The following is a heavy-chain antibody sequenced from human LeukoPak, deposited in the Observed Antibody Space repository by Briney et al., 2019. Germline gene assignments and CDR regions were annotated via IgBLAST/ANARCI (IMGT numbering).Heavy chain of an antibody. Sequence: ASVKVSCKASGYTFTSYGISWVRQAPGQGLEWMGWISAYNGNTNYAQKLQGRVTMTTDTSTSTAYMELRGLRSDDTAVYYCARVSYDSSGYGDRYFDLWGRGTLVTVSS. CDR1: GYTFTSYG. CDR2: ISAYNGNT. CDR3: ARVSYDSSGYGDRYFDL. V-gene: IGHV1-18*01. D-gene: IGHD3-22*01. J-gene: IGHJ2*01.